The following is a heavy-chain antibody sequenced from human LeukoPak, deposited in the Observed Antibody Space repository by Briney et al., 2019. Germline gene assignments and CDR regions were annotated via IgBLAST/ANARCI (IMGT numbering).Heavy chain of an antibody. CDR3: AKDTRPYSENYHFDY. V-gene: IGHV3-23*01. Sequence: GGSLRLSCAASRFTFNTYAMSWVRQAPGKGLEWVSAISGSSTSTYYADSVKGRFTISRDNSKNTLYLQMNSLRAEDTAVYYCAKDTRPYSENYHFDYWGQGTLVTVSS. CDR2: ISGSSTST. D-gene: IGHD1-26*01. CDR1: RFTFNTYA. J-gene: IGHJ4*02.